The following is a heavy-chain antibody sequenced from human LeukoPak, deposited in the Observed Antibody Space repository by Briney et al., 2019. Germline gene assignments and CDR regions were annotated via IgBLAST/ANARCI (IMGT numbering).Heavy chain of an antibody. V-gene: IGHV3-21*01. CDR2: ITSAGGYT. Sequence: GGSLRLSCGASGFTFSDYSMNWVRQAPGKGLAWVASITSAGGYTYYADSVKGRFTISRDNAQNSLFLQMNSLRAEDTAVYFCARGATVAGYRSPLKSHFDSWGQGTLITVSP. CDR3: ARGATVAGYRSPLKSHFDS. D-gene: IGHD6-19*01. J-gene: IGHJ4*02. CDR1: GFTFSDYS.